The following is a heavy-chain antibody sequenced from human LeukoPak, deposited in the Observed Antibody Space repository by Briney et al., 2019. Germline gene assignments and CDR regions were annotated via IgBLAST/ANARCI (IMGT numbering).Heavy chain of an antibody. V-gene: IGHV3-33*08. D-gene: IGHD6-13*01. CDR3: ARDPSSSYPDY. Sequence: GGSLRLSCAASGFTFSNYGMHWVRQAPGKGLEWVAVIWYDGSNKYYADSVKGRFTISRDNSKNTLYLQVNSLRAEDTAVYYCARDPSSSYPDYWGQGTLVTVSS. J-gene: IGHJ4*02. CDR2: IWYDGSNK. CDR1: GFTFSNYG.